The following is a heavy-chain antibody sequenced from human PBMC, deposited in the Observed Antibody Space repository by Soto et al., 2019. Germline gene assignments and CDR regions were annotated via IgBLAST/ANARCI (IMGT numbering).Heavy chain of an antibody. CDR3: ARGFSSGWYGRGGGMDV. CDR2: INHSGST. D-gene: IGHD6-19*01. Sequence: SETLSLTCAVYGGSFSGYYWSWIRQPPGKGLEWIGEINHSGSTNYNPSLKSRVTISVDTSKNQFSLKLSSVTTADTAVYYCARGFSSGWYGRGGGMDVWGQGTTVTVSS. CDR1: GGSFSGYY. V-gene: IGHV4-34*01. J-gene: IGHJ6*02.